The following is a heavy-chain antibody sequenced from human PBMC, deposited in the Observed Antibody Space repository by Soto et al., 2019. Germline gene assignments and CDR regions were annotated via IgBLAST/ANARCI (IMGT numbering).Heavy chain of an antibody. CDR2: ISPSGGST. CDR1: GYTFTSYY. V-gene: IGHV1-46*01. CDR3: AGEGSVDSNWFDP. J-gene: IGHJ5*02. D-gene: IGHD3-3*01. Sequence: QMQLVQSEAEVKKPGASVKVSCKASGYTFTSYYLHWVRQAPGQGLEWMGMISPSGGSTSYAQKFQGRVTVTRDTSTSTVYMELNSLRSEDTAVYYCAGEGSVDSNWFDPWGQGTLVTVSS.